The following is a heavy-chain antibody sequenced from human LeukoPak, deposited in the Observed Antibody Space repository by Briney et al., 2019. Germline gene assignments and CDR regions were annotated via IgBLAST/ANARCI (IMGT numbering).Heavy chain of an antibody. CDR1: GFTFSTYS. Sequence: GGSLRLSCAASGFTFSTYSMTWVRQAPGKGLEWVSYISGGGSTTYYADSVKGRFTISRDTAKNSLYLQMNSLRAEDTAVYYCARGTRRSSSSSSRYWPYWGQGTLVTVSS. J-gene: IGHJ4*02. D-gene: IGHD6-6*01. V-gene: IGHV3-48*01. CDR2: ISGGGSTT. CDR3: ARGTRRSSSSSSRYWPY.